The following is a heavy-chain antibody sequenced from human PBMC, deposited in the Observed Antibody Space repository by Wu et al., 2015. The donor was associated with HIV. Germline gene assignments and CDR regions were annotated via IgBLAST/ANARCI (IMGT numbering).Heavy chain of an antibody. CDR1: GYTFTSYG. CDR2: ISAYNGNT. J-gene: IGHJ4*02. CDR3: ATAQFGTEVGITPYYFDY. Sequence: QGQLVQSGAEVKKPGASVKVSCKASGYTFTSYGISWVRQAPGQGLEWMGWISAYNGNTNYAQKLQGRVTMTEDTSTDTAYMELSSLRSEDTAVYYCATAQFGTEVGITPYYFDYWGQGTLVTVSS. D-gene: IGHD2-21*02. V-gene: IGHV1-18*01.